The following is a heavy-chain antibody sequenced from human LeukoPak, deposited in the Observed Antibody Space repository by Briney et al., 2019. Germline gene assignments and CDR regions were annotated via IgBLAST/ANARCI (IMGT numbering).Heavy chain of an antibody. J-gene: IGHJ4*02. V-gene: IGHV4-39*01. CDR1: GGSISSSSYY. Sequence: SETLSLTCTVSGGSISSSSYYWGWIRQPPGKGLEWIGSIYYSGSTYYNPSLNSRVTISVDTSKNQFSLKLSSVTAADTAVYYCARLKGGIVVVVPYYFDYWGQGTLVTVSS. D-gene: IGHD2-15*01. CDR2: IYYSGST. CDR3: ARLKGGIVVVVPYYFDY.